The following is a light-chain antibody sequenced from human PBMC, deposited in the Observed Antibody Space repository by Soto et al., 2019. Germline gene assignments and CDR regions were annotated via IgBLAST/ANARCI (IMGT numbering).Light chain of an antibody. CDR3: QQYYSYPPT. Sequence: AIRMTQSPSSFSASTGDRVTITCRASQGISSYLAWYQQKPGKAPKLLIYAASTLQSGVPSRFSSSGSGTYFTLTISCLQSEDFATYYCQQYYSYPPTFGQGTKVEIK. CDR1: QGISSY. J-gene: IGKJ1*01. V-gene: IGKV1-8*01. CDR2: AAS.